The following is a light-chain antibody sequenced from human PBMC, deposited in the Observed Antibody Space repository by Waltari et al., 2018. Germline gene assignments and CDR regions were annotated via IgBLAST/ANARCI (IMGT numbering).Light chain of an antibody. CDR1: QSITDN. CDR3: QQYNKWPPLT. J-gene: IGKJ4*01. V-gene: IGKV3-15*01. Sequence: EIVLTQSPATLSVSPGERVTLSCRASQSITDNLAWYQQKPGQAPRLLIYGAYTRATGIQDRFRGSGSGTEFTLTISSLQSEDSAVYYCQQYNKWPPLTFGGGTKVEI. CDR2: GAY.